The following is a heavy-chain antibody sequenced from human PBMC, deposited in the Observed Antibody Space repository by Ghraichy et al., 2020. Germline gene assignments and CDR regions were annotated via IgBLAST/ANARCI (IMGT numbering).Heavy chain of an antibody. Sequence: SLRLSCAASGFNFDDYVMHWVRQGPGTGLEWVSGISWNSGDIDYADSVKGRFTISRDNAKNSLYLEMNSLRAEDTAFYYCAKAYYSDSSGQYGMDVWGQGTTVTVSS. V-gene: IGHV3-9*01. CDR1: GFNFDDYV. CDR3: AKAYYSDSSGQYGMDV. CDR2: ISWNSGDI. J-gene: IGHJ6*02. D-gene: IGHD3-22*01.